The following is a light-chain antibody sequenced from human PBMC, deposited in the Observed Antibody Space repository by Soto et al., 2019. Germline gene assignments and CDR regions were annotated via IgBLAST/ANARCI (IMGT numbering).Light chain of an antibody. J-gene: IGKJ2*01. Sequence: EMVLTQSPGTLSLSPGERATLSCRASQSVSSSYLAWYQQKPGQAPRLLIYGASSRATGIPDRFSGSGSGTDFTLTISRLESEDFAVYFCQQYGNSPPNTFGQGTKVEIK. CDR3: QQYGNSPPNT. V-gene: IGKV3-20*01. CDR2: GAS. CDR1: QSVSSSY.